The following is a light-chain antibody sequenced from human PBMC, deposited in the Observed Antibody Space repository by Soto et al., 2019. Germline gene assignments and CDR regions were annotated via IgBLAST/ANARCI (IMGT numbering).Light chain of an antibody. J-gene: IGKJ5*01. CDR2: DAS. Sequence: ERVLTQSPVTLSLSPGARAARSCRVSQSVSSYLVWNQQQPGQAPPRLIYDASTSATASPARFSGSGSGTDFTLTISSREPEDVAVYNCQYRSNWSPGTFGQGTRLEIK. CDR3: QYRSNWSPGT. V-gene: IGKV3-11*01. CDR1: QSVSSY.